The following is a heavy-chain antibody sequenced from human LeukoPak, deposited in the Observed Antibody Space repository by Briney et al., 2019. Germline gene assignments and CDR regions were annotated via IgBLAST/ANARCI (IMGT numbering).Heavy chain of an antibody. CDR2: ILSSGGSA. CDR1: GFTFSNYV. J-gene: IGHJ4*02. Sequence: PGGSLRLSCVVSGFTFSNYVMIWVRQAPGKGLEWVSTILSSGGSAYYADSVKGRFTISRDNSKNTLFLQMNSLRAEDTAVCYCAKYNYDSSGRYFDYWGQGTLVTVSS. D-gene: IGHD3-22*01. V-gene: IGHV3-23*01. CDR3: AKYNYDSSGRYFDY.